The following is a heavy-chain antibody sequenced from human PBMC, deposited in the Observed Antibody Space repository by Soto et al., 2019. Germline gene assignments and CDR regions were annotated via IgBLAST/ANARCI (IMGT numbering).Heavy chain of an antibody. J-gene: IGHJ3*02. V-gene: IGHV3-7*05. CDR3: VVTTSTLSI. Sequence: EVQLVESGGGLVQPGGSLRLSCEGSGFTFSNYWMNWVRQAPGKGLEWVANIKQDGSEKNYVDSVKGRFTISRDNAKNSLYLQMDSRRVEDAAVYYCVVTTSTLSIWGEGAMVTVSS. CDR2: IKQDGSEK. CDR1: GFTFSNYW. D-gene: IGHD2-21*02.